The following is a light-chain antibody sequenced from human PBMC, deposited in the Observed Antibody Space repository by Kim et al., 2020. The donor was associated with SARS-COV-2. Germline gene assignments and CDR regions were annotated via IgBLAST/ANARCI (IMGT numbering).Light chain of an antibody. J-gene: IGKJ1*01. CDR3: QQYGSSRT. CDR1: QTVVNTY. Sequence: LSPGERATLSCRASQTVVNTYLAWYQQKPGQAPRLLIDGASSRATGIPDRFSGSGSGTDFTLTISRLEPEDFAVYYCQQYGSSRTFGQGTKVDIK. V-gene: IGKV3-20*01. CDR2: GAS.